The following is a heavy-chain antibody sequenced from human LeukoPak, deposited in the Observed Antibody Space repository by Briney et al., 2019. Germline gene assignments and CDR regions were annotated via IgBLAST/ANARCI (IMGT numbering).Heavy chain of an antibody. CDR2: IYYSGTT. Sequence: SETLSLTCTVSGDSISSYYWSWIRQPPGKGLEWIGYIYYSGTTNYNPSLKSRVTISVDTSKNQFSLKLTSVTAADTAVYYCAGGSGLPHFDYWGQGTLVTVSS. J-gene: IGHJ4*02. CDR1: GDSISSYY. CDR3: AGGSGLPHFDY. D-gene: IGHD3-10*01. V-gene: IGHV4-59*01.